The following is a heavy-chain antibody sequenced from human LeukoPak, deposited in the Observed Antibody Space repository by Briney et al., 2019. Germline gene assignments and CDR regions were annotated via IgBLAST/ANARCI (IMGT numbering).Heavy chain of an antibody. V-gene: IGHV3-7*01. CDR2: IKQDGSEK. Sequence: PGGSLRFSCAASGFTFSRYWMSWVRQAPGKGLEWVANIKQDGSEKYYVDSVKGRFTISRDNAKNSLYLQMNSLRAEDTAVYYCAREQWLVPHDYWGQGTLVTVSS. D-gene: IGHD6-19*01. CDR3: AREQWLVPHDY. J-gene: IGHJ4*02. CDR1: GFTFSRYW.